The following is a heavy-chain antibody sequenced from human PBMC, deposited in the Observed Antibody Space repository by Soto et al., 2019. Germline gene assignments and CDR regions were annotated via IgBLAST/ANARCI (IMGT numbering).Heavy chain of an antibody. CDR2: IIPILGIA. V-gene: IGHV1-69*10. CDR1: GGTFSSYA. J-gene: IGHJ6*02. D-gene: IGHD4-17*01. CDR3: ARGIPLDYGDYYYYGMDV. Sequence: ASVKVSCKASGGTFSSYAISWVRQAPGQGLEWMGGIIPILGIANYAQKFQGRVTITADKSTSTAYMELSSLRAEDTAVYYWARGIPLDYGDYYYYGMDVWGQGTTVTVSS.